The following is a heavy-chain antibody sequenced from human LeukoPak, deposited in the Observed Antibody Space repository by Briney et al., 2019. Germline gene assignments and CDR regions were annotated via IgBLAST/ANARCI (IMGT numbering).Heavy chain of an antibody. J-gene: IGHJ6*04. CDR1: GGTFSSYA. CDR2: IIPIFGTA. Sequence: SVKVSCKASGGTFSSYAISWVRQAPGQGLEWMGGIIPIFGTANYAQKFQGRVTITADKSTSTAYMELSSLRSEDTAVYYCARDPRYDYGDYIDLRYGMDVWGKGTTVTVSS. D-gene: IGHD4-17*01. V-gene: IGHV1-69*06. CDR3: ARDPRYDYGDYIDLRYGMDV.